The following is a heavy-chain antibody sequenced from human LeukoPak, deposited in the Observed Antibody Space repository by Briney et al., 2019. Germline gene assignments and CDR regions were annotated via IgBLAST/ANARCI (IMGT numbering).Heavy chain of an antibody. Sequence: GGSLRLSCAASGFTFSSYGMHWVRQAPGKGLEWVSVIYSSGSTYYADSVKGRFTISRDNSKNTLHLQMNTLRAEDTAVYYCASRIATAGSVDYWGQGTLVTVSS. V-gene: IGHV3-NL1*01. J-gene: IGHJ4*02. CDR3: ASRIATAGSVDY. CDR1: GFTFSSYG. CDR2: IYSSGST. D-gene: IGHD6-13*01.